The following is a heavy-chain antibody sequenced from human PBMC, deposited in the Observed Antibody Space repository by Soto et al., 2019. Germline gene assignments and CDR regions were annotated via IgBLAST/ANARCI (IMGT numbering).Heavy chain of an antibody. Sequence: GESLNTSCKGSGYSFTNYWIGWVRQMPGKGLEWMVIINPGDSETRYSPSFQGQVTTSADKSISTAYLQWSSLKASDSAMYYCARRRYSSGWYTDYWGQGTLVTVSS. D-gene: IGHD6-19*01. CDR3: ARRRYSSGWYTDY. V-gene: IGHV5-51*01. CDR1: GYSFTNYW. CDR2: INPGDSET. J-gene: IGHJ4*02.